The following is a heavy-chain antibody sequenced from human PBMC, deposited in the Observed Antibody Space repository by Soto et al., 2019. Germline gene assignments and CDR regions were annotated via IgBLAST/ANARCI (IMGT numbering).Heavy chain of an antibody. Sequence: SVKVSCKASGGTFSSYAISWVRQAPGQGLEWMGGIIPIFGTANYAQKFQGRVTITADESTSTAYMELSSLRSEDTAVYYCARALEWLLSQSYYYGMGVWSQGSTFT. D-gene: IGHD3-3*01. CDR3: ARALEWLLSQSYYYGMGV. V-gene: IGHV1-69*13. CDR2: IIPIFGTA. J-gene: IGHJ6*02. CDR1: GGTFSSYA.